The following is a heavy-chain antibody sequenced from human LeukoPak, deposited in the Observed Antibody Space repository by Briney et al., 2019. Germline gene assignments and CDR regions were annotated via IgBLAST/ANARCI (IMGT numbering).Heavy chain of an antibody. Sequence: GRSLRLSCAASGFTFSSYAMHWVRQAPGKGLEWVAFISYDGSNKYYADSVKGRFSISRDNSKNTLYLQMNSLRAEDTAVYYCAREGTATGSAGAAFDIWGQGTMVTVSS. CDR2: ISYDGSNK. J-gene: IGHJ3*02. V-gene: IGHV3-30*04. D-gene: IGHD6-13*01. CDR1: GFTFSSYA. CDR3: AREGTATGSAGAAFDI.